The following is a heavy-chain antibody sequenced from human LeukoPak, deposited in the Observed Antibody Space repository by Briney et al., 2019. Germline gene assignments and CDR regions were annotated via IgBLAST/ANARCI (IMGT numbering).Heavy chain of an antibody. CDR1: GFTFSSYW. J-gene: IGHJ4*02. CDR2: ISSSSSYI. D-gene: IGHD4-17*01. V-gene: IGHV3-21*01. Sequence: PGGSLRLSCAASGFTFSSYWMSWVRQAPGKGLEWVSSISSSSSYIYYADSVKGRFTISRDNAKNSLYLQMNSLRAEDTAVYYCASSTVTKYYFDYWGQGTLVTVSS. CDR3: ASSTVTKYYFDY.